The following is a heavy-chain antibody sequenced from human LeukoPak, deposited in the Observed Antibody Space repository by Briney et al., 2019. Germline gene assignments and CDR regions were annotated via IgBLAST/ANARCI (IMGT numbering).Heavy chain of an antibody. D-gene: IGHD5-24*01. V-gene: IGHV3-11*01. J-gene: IGHJ6*03. CDR2: ISSSGSTI. Sequence: KTGGSLTLSCAASGFTFSDYYMTWIRQAPGKGLEWVSYISSSGSTIKYADSVKGRFTISRDNAKNSLYLQMNSLGAEDTAVYYCARDEDGYKGVGYYYYMDVWGKGTTVTVSS. CDR1: GFTFSDYY. CDR3: ARDEDGYKGVGYYYYMDV.